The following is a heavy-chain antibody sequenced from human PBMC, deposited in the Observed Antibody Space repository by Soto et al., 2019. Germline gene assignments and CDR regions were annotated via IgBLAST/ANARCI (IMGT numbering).Heavy chain of an antibody. CDR3: VKGGGSSWYPTNY. J-gene: IGHJ4*02. D-gene: IGHD6-13*01. V-gene: IGHV3-64D*06. Sequence: GGSLRLSCVASGFTFRTYTMNWVRQAPGKGLEYVSAISSNVGSTYYADSVKGRFTISRDNSKNTLYLQMSSLRAEDTAVYYCVKGGGSSWYPTNYWGQGTLVTVSS. CDR2: ISSNVGST. CDR1: GFTFRTYT.